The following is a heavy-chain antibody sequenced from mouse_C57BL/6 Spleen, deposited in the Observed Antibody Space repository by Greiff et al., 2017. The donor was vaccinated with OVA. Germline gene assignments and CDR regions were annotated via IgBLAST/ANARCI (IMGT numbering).Heavy chain of an antibody. CDR1: GYTFTSYW. CDR3: ARGTLYGNYPVWFAY. D-gene: IGHD2-1*01. J-gene: IGHJ3*01. CDR2: IDPSDSYT. V-gene: IGHV1-59*01. Sequence: VQLQQPGAELVRPGTSVKLSCKASGYTFTSYWMHWVKQRPGQGLEWIGVIDPSDSYTNYNQKFKGKATLTVVTSSSTAYMQLSSLTSEDSAVYYCARGTLYGNYPVWFAYWGQGTLVTVSA.